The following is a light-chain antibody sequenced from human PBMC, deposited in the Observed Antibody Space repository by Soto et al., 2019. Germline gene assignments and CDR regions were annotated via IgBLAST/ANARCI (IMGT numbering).Light chain of an antibody. J-gene: IGLJ2*01. CDR3: SSYAGSNNLL. CDR2: EVT. V-gene: IGLV2-8*01. Sequence: QSALTQPASVSGSPGQSITISCTGTSRDVGNYNYVSWYQQHPGKAPRLMIYEVTKRPSGVPDRFSGSKSGNTASLTVSGLQPEDEADYFRSSYAGSNNLLFGGGTKLTVL. CDR1: SRDVGNYNY.